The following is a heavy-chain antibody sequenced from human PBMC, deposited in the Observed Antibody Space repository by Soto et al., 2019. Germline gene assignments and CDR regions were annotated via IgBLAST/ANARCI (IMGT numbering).Heavy chain of an antibody. V-gene: IGHV1-2*04. Sequence: QVQLVQSGAEVKKPGASVKVSCKASGYTFSDYYIHWMRQAPGQGLEWMGWINPNSGGTKYAHKFQGWVTMTRDTSIKTAYMELSRMTSADTAVYYCARESGGATATLDYYYCYMDVWGKGTTVTISS. J-gene: IGHJ6*03. CDR1: GYTFSDYY. D-gene: IGHD5-12*01. CDR2: INPNSGGT. CDR3: ARESGGATATLDYYYCYMDV.